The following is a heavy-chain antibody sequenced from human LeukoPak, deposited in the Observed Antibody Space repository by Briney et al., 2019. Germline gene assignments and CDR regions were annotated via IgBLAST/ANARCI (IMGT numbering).Heavy chain of an antibody. D-gene: IGHD3-16*01. CDR2: IYTSGST. Sequence: SETLSLTCTVSGGSISSGSYYWSWIRQPAGKGLEWIGRIYTSGSTNYNPSLKSRVTISVDTSKNQFSLKLSSVTAADTAVYYCARSRPGGPPTGYYYYYMDVWGKGTTVTVSS. CDR3: ARSRPGGPPTGYYYYYMDV. J-gene: IGHJ6*03. CDR1: GGSISSGSYY. V-gene: IGHV4-61*02.